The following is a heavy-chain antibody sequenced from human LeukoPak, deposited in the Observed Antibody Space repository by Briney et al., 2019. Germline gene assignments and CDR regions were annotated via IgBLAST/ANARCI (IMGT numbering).Heavy chain of an antibody. Sequence: SETLSLKCLVSGGFRNDTFWSWIRQSPGKGLEWVADISDTGRSYYSPFLKSRVSISLDTSKSHFSLTLDSVTAADTAVYFCARGEGGRFGPGTYPLWGERSLVTVSS. CDR3: ARGEGGRFGPGTYPL. CDR1: GGFRNDTF. D-gene: IGHD1-1*01. J-gene: IGHJ4*02. CDR2: ISDTGRS. V-gene: IGHV4-59*01.